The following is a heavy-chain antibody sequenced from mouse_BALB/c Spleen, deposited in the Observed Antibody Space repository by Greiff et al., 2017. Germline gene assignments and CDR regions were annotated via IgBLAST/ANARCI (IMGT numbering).Heavy chain of an antibody. CDR1: GDSITSGY. Sequence: EVQRVESGPSLVKPSQTLSLTCSVTGDSITSGYWNWIRKFPGNKLEYMGYISYSGSTYYNPSLKSRISITRDTSKNQYYLQLNSVTTEDTATYYCASRGDYYGSSAGYFDDWGQGTTLTVSS. CDR3: ASRGDYYGSSAGYFDD. D-gene: IGHD1-1*01. V-gene: IGHV3-8*02. CDR2: ISYSGST. J-gene: IGHJ2*01.